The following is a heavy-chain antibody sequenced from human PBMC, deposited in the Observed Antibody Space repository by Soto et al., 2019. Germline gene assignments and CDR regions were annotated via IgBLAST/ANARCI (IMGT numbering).Heavy chain of an antibody. J-gene: IGHJ6*02. V-gene: IGHV4-34*01. CDR1: GGSFSGYY. D-gene: IGHD1-20*01. Sequence: SETLSLTCAVYGGSFSGYYWSWIRQPQGKGLEWIGEINHSGSTNYNPSLKSRVTISVDTSKNQFSLKLSSVTAADTAVYYCARVSYNWNSGYGMDVWGQGTTVTVS. CDR2: INHSGST. CDR3: ARVSYNWNSGYGMDV.